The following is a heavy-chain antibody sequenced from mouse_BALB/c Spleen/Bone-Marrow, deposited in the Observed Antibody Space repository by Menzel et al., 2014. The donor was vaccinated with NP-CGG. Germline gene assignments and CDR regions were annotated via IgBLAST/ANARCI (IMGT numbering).Heavy chain of an antibody. Sequence: VQLKESGPELVKPGASVKMSCKASGYTFTDYYMDWVKQSHGESFEWIGRVNPYNGGTSYNQKFKGKATSTVDKSSTTAYMELNSLSSEDSAVYYCARGGYRNYWGQGTTLTVSS. J-gene: IGHJ2*01. V-gene: IGHV1-19*01. CDR3: ARGGYRNY. CDR1: GYTFTDYY. D-gene: IGHD2-2*01. CDR2: VNPYNGGT.